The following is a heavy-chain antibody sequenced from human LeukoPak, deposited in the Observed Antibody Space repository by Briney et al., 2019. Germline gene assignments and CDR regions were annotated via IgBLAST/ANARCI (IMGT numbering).Heavy chain of an antibody. CDR2: ISYDGSNK. CDR3: ARDPRRRVFYMDV. V-gene: IGHV3-30*03. Sequence: PGGSLRLSCAASGFTFSSYGMHWVRQAPGKGLEWVAVISYDGSNKYYADSVKGRFTISRDNAKNSLYLQMNSLRAEDTAVYYCARDPRRRVFYMDVWGKGTTVTVSS. J-gene: IGHJ6*03. CDR1: GFTFSSYG.